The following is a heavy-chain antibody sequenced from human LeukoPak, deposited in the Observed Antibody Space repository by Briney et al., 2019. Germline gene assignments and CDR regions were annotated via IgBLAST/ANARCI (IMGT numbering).Heavy chain of an antibody. D-gene: IGHD6-13*01. J-gene: IGHJ4*02. Sequence: PGGSLRLSCAASGFTFSSYSMNWVRQAPGKGLEWVSAISGSGGSTYYADSVKGRFTISRDNSKNTLYLQMNSLRAEDTAVYYCAKLILQYSSSWFHFDYWGQGTLVTVSS. CDR3: AKLILQYSSSWFHFDY. CDR1: GFTFSSYS. CDR2: ISGSGGST. V-gene: IGHV3-23*01.